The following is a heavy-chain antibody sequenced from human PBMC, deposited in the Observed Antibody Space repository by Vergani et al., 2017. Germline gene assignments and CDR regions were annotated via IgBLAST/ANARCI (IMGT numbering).Heavy chain of an antibody. CDR1: GGTFSSYA. CDR3: ARAWGIAGAGTQYYDYGMDV. D-gene: IGHD6-19*01. Sequence: QVQLVQSGAEVKKPGSSVKVSCKASGGTFSSYAISWVRQAPGQGLEWMGGIIPIFGTANYAPKFQGRVTITADESTSTAYMDLSSLASEDTAVYSCARAWGIAGAGTQYYDYGMDVWGQGTTVTVSS. CDR2: IIPIFGTA. J-gene: IGHJ6*02. V-gene: IGHV1-69*01.